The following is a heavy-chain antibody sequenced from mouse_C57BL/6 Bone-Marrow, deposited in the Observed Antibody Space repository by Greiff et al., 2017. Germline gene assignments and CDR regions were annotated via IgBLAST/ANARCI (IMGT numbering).Heavy chain of an antibody. V-gene: IGHV14-2*01. CDR3: ARPRYDYDRGNYFDY. CDR1: GFNIKDYY. Sequence: EVQLQQSGAELVQPGASVKLSCTASGFNIKDYYMHWVKQRTEQGLEWIGRSDPEDGETKYAQKFQGKDTITAATSSNTAYLQLSRLTSEDSVVDYGARPRYDYDRGNYFDYWGQGTTLTVSS. J-gene: IGHJ2*01. D-gene: IGHD2-4*01. CDR2: SDPEDGET.